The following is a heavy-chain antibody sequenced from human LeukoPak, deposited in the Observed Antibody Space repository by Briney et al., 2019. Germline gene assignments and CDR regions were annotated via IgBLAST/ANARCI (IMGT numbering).Heavy chain of an antibody. CDR1: GGSISSYS. D-gene: IGHD6-13*01. CDR3: ARVTGYMTEDYFDY. J-gene: IGHJ4*02. CDR2: IYYSGST. V-gene: IGHV4-59*01. Sequence: PSETLSLTCTVSGGSISSYSWSWIRQPPGKGLEWIGYIYYSGSTNYNPSLKSRVTISVDTSKNQFSLRLSSVTAADTAVYYCARVTGYMTEDYFDYWGQGTLITVSS.